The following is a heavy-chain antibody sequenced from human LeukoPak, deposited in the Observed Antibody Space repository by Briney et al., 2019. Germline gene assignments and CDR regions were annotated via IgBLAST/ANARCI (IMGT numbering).Heavy chain of an antibody. D-gene: IGHD3-22*01. CDR2: INWNGGST. Sequence: GGSLRLSCAASGFTFDDYGMSWVRQAPGKGLEWVSGINWNGGSTGYADSVKGRFTISRDNAKNSLYLQMNSLRAEDTALYHCARRGYDSSGYFLTAYYFDYWGQGTLVTVSS. V-gene: IGHV3-20*01. J-gene: IGHJ4*02. CDR3: ARRGYDSSGYFLTAYYFDY. CDR1: GFTFDDYG.